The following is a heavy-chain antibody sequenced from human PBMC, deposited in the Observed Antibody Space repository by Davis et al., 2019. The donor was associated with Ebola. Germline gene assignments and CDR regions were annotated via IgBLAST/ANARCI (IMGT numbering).Heavy chain of an antibody. CDR1: GFNFRTYS. CDR2: ISFDGSDT. Sequence: GESLKISCVASGFNFRTYSMHWVRQAPGKGLEWVAVISFDGSDTYYADSVKGRFTISRDNSKTTVDLQMNSLRPEDTALYYCAKDARGGYYYADFWGQGTLVTVSS. CDR3: AKDARGGYYYADF. J-gene: IGHJ4*02. D-gene: IGHD3-22*01. V-gene: IGHV3-30*18.